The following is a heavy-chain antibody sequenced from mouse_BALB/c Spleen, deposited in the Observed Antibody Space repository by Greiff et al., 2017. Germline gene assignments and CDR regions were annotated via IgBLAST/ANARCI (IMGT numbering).Heavy chain of an antibody. CDR1: GFTFSNYW. J-gene: IGHJ2*01. CDR3: TRDGSSYPDY. D-gene: IGHD1-1*01. Sequence: EVKLVESGGGLVQPGGSMKLSCVASGFTFSNYWMNWVRQSPEKGLEWVAEIRLKSNNYATHYAESVKGRFTISRDDSKSSVYLQMNNLRAEDTGIYYCTRDGSSYPDYWGQGTTLTVSS. V-gene: IGHV6-6*02. CDR2: IRLKSNNYAT.